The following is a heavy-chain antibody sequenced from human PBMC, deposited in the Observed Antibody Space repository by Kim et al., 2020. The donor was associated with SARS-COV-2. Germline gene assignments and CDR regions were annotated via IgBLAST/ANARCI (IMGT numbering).Heavy chain of an antibody. D-gene: IGHD3-10*01. CDR3: ARAKYYYGSGSAYYYYYMDV. CDR1: GGSFSGYY. J-gene: IGHJ6*03. Sequence: SETLSLTCAVYGGSFSGYYWSWIRQPPGKGLEWIGEINHSGSTNYNPSLKSRVTISVDTSKNQFSLKLSSVTAADTAVYYCARAKYYYGSGSAYYYYYMDVWGKGTTVTVSS. V-gene: IGHV4-34*01. CDR2: INHSGST.